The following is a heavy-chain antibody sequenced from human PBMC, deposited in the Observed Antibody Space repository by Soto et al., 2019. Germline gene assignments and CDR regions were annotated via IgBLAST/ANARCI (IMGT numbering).Heavy chain of an antibody. CDR3: ARETLRGAQLERLPAFDI. Sequence: GGSLRLSCAASGFTFSSYGMHWVRQAPGKGLEWVAVIWYDGSNKYYADSVKGRFTISRDNSKNTLYLQMNSLRAEDTAVYYCARETLRGAQLERLPAFDIWGQGTMVTVSS. V-gene: IGHV3-33*01. CDR2: IWYDGSNK. J-gene: IGHJ3*02. CDR1: GFTFSSYG. D-gene: IGHD1-1*01.